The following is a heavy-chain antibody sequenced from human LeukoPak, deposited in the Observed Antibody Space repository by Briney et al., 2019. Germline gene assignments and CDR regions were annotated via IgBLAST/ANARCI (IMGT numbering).Heavy chain of an antibody. CDR2: MFYSGST. V-gene: IGHV4-61*01. Sequence: SETLSLTCTVSGGSVSSGSYYWSWIRQPPGKGLEWIGYMFYSGSTNYNPSLKSRVAISVDTSMNQMSLKLSSVTAADTAVYYCARGRYGDYPPFDYWGQGTLVTVSS. J-gene: IGHJ4*02. D-gene: IGHD4-17*01. CDR3: ARGRYGDYPPFDY. CDR1: GGSVSSGSYY.